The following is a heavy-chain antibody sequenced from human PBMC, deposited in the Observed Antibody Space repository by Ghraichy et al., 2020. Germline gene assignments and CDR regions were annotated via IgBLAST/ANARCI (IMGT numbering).Heavy chain of an antibody. D-gene: IGHD3-3*01. Sequence: GGSLRLSCAASGFSFSSYWMNWVRQAPGKGLEWVANIKQDGSDKYYVDSVKGRFTISRDNAKNSLYLQMNSLRAEDTAVYYCARSITIFGVVPYQHWGQDTLVTVSS. J-gene: IGHJ1*01. CDR3: ARSITIFGVVPYQH. CDR1: GFSFSSYW. CDR2: IKQDGSDK. V-gene: IGHV3-7*01.